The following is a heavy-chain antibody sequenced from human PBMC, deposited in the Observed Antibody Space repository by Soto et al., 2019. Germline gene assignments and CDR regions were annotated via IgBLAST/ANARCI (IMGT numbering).Heavy chain of an antibody. CDR1: GGTFSSYT. V-gene: IGHV1-69*02. J-gene: IGHJ3*02. CDR3: AGQLDAFDI. Sequence: QVQLVQSGAEVKKPGSSVKVSCKASGGTFSSYTISWVRQAPGQGLEWMGRIIPILGIANYGQKCQGRVTITADKSTSTAYMELSSLRSEDTAVYYCAGQLDAFDIWGQGTMVTVSS. D-gene: IGHD2-2*01. CDR2: IIPILGIA.